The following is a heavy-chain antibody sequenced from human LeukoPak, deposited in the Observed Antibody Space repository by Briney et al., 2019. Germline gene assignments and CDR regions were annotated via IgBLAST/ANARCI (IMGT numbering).Heavy chain of an antibody. J-gene: IGHJ6*03. CDR2: IRSKAYGGTT. V-gene: IGHV3-49*03. Sequence: GGSLRLSCTASGFTFGDYAMSWFRQAPGKGLEWVGFIRSKAYGGTTEYAASVKGRFTISRDDSKSIAYLQMNSLKTEDTAVYYCTREKRYYDILSLSYYYMDVWGKGTTVTVSS. D-gene: IGHD3-9*01. CDR3: TREKRYYDILSLSYYYMDV. CDR1: GFTFGDYA.